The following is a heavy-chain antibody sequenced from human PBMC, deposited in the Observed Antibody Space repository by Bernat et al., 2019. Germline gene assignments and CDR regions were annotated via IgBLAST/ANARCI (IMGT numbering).Heavy chain of an antibody. CDR1: GFTFSSYS. J-gene: IGHJ3*02. V-gene: IGHV3-21*01. CDR3: ARDRFLESADAFDI. CDR2: ISSSSSYL. Sequence: EVQLVESGGRLVKPGGSLRLSCAASGFTFSSYSMNWVRQAPGKGLEWVSSISSSSSYLYYADSVKGRFTISRDNAKNSLYLQMNSLRAEDTAVYYCARDRFLESADAFDIWGQGTMVTVSS. D-gene: IGHD3-3*01.